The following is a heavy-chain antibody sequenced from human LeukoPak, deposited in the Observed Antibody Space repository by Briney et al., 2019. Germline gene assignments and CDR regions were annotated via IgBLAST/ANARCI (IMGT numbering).Heavy chain of an antibody. J-gene: IGHJ4*02. CDR2: ISDSGGST. CDR3: AKEGGRMGATIDD. D-gene: IGHD1-26*01. CDR1: GFTFDDYG. V-gene: IGHV3-23*01. Sequence: GGSLRLSCAASGFTFDDYGMSWVRQAPGKGLEWVSTISDSGGSTYYADSVKGRFTISRDNSKNTLYLQMNSLRAEDTAVYYCAKEGGRMGATIDDWGQGTLVTVSS.